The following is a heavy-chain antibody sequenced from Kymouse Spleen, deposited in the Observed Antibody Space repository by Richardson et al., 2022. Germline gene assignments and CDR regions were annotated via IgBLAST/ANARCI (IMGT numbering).Heavy chain of an antibody. V-gene: IGHV3-15*01. CDR3: TTRGVRGVIKAFDI. CDR1: GFTFSNAW. D-gene: IGHD3-10*01. Sequence: EVQLVESGGGLVKPGGSLRLSCAASGFTFSNAWMSWVRQAPGKGLEWVGRIKSKTDGGTTDYAAPVKGRFTISRDDSKNTLYLQMNSLKTEDTAVYYCTTRGVRGVIKAFDIWGQGTMVTVSS. CDR2: IKSKTDGGTT. J-gene: IGHJ3*02.